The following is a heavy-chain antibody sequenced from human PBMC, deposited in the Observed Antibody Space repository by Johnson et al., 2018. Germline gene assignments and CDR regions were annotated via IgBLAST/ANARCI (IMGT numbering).Heavy chain of an antibody. CDR1: GFTFSGSA. V-gene: IGHV3-73*02. D-gene: IGHD2-15*01. CDR3: ARGGGWMRAYFMDV. Sequence: VQLREGGGGLVEPGGSLKLSCAASGFTFSGSAMHWVRQASGKGLEWVGRIRSKANSYATAYAASVKGRFTISRDNSKNSLYLQMNSLRAEGTAVYYCARGGGWMRAYFMDVWGKGTTVTVSS. CDR2: IRSKANSYAT. J-gene: IGHJ6*03.